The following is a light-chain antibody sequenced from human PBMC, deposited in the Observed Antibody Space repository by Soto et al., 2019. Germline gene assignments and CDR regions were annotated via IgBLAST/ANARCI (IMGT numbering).Light chain of an antibody. CDR1: QSVDSRF. CDR2: GAS. V-gene: IGKV3-20*01. J-gene: IGKJ1*01. CDR3: QQYDSSVT. Sequence: EIVLTQSPGSLSLSPGERATLSCRASQSVDSRFFAWYQQRPGQAPRLLIYGASRRDTGIPDRFTGSGSGTEFTLTISGLEPEDFALYYCQQYDSSVTFGLGTKVEIK.